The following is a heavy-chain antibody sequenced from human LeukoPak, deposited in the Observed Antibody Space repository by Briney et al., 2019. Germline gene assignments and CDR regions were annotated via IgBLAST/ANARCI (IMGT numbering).Heavy chain of an antibody. D-gene: IGHD6-13*01. CDR2: LYPGDSDT. V-gene: IGHV5-51*01. Sequence: GESPKICCMGSGYSFTSYWICWGRQMHGRGLEWMGILYPGDSDTRYSPSFQGQVTISADKTISTAYLQWSSLKASDTAMYYCARLDGYSRSWYVSWFDPWGQGTLVTVSS. CDR3: ARLDGYSRSWYVSWFDP. J-gene: IGHJ5*02. CDR1: GYSFTSYW.